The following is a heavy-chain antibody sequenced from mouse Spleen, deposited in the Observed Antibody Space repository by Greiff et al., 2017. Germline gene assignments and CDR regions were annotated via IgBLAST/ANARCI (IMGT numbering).Heavy chain of an antibody. J-gene: IGHJ2*01. V-gene: IGHV5-9-1*01. CDR1: GFTFSSYA. CDR3: ARTGTSFDY. D-gene: IGHD4-1*01. Sequence: EVMLVESGGGLVKPGGSLKLSCAASGFTFSSYAMSWVRQTPEKRLEWVATISSGGSYTYYPDSVKGRFTISRDNAKNTLYLQMSSLRSEDTAMYYCARTGTSFDYWGQGTTLTVSS. CDR2: ISSGGSYT.